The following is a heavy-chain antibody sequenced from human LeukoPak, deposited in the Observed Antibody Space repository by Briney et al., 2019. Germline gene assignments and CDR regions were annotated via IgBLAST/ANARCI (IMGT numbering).Heavy chain of an antibody. CDR3: ARGGWWYHDAFDI. Sequence: SETLSLTCTVSGGSMSSYYWRWIRQPRGKGLEWIGYIYYSGSTNYNPSLKSRVTVSVDTSKNQFSLKLSSVTAADTAMYYCARGGWWYHDAFDIWGQGTMVTVSS. CDR2: IYYSGST. J-gene: IGHJ3*02. D-gene: IGHD2-15*01. V-gene: IGHV4-59*01. CDR1: GGSMSSYY.